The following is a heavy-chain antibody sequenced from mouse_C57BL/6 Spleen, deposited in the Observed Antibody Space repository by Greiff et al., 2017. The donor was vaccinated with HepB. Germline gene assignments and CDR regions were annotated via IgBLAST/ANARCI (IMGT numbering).Heavy chain of an antibody. CDR3: ARGSYGSSSYWYFDV. J-gene: IGHJ1*03. Sequence: LVESGAELVRPGSSVKLSCKDSYFAFMASAMHWVKQRPGHGLEWIGSFTMYSDATEYSENFKGKATLTANTSSSTAYMELSSLTSEDSAVYYCARGSYGSSSYWYFDVWGTGTTVTVAS. V-gene: IGHV1-49*01. CDR2: FTMYSDAT. CDR1: YFAFMASA. D-gene: IGHD1-1*01.